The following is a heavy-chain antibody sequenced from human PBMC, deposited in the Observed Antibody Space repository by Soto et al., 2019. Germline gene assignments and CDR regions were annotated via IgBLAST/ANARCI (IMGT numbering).Heavy chain of an antibody. V-gene: IGHV4-39*07. CDR3: ARATIVLVPAAMVSHWFDP. J-gene: IGHJ5*02. Sequence: SETLSLTCTVSGGSISSSSYYCGWIRQPPGKGLEWIGSIYYSGSTYYNPSLKSRVTISVDTSKNQFSLKLSSVTAADTAVYYCARATIVLVPAAMVSHWFDPWGQGTLVTVSS. CDR1: GGSISSSSYY. CDR2: IYYSGST. D-gene: IGHD2-2*01.